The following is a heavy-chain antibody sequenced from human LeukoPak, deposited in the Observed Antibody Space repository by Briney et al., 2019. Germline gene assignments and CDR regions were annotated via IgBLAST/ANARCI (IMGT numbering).Heavy chain of an antibody. D-gene: IGHD3-16*01. CDR1: GFTFSSYW. Sequence: GGSLRLSCAASGFTFSSYWMNWVRQAPGKGLEWVASINHNGNVNYYVDSVKGRFTISRDNAKNSLYLQMSNLRAEDTAVYFCARGGGLDVWGQGATVTVSS. CDR3: ARGGGLDV. V-gene: IGHV3-7*03. J-gene: IGHJ6*02. CDR2: INHNGNVN.